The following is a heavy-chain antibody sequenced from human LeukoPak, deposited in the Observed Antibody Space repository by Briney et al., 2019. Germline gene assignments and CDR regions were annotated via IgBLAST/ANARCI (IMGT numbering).Heavy chain of an antibody. Sequence: ASVKVSCKASGYTFTSYGISWVRQAPGQGLEWMGWISAYNGNTNYAQKLQGRVTMTTDTSTSTAYMELRSLRSDDTAVYYCARGYRYDCGDYEFDYWGQGTLVTVSS. CDR3: ARGYRYDCGDYEFDY. D-gene: IGHD4-17*01. V-gene: IGHV1-18*01. CDR2: ISAYNGNT. J-gene: IGHJ4*02. CDR1: GYTFTSYG.